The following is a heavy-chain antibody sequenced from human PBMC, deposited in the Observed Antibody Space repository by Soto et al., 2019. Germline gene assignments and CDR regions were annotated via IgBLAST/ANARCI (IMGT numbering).Heavy chain of an antibody. J-gene: IGHJ6*02. CDR2: IIPIFGTA. V-gene: IGHV1-69*12. Sequence: QVQLVQSGAEVKKPGSSVKVSCKASGGTFSSYAISWVRQAPGQGLEWMGGIIPIFGTANYAQKFQGRVTSTAXXXTXXAYMELSSLRSEDTAVYYCASHGRQLVDYYYGMDVWGQGTTVTVSS. CDR1: GGTFSSYA. D-gene: IGHD6-6*01. CDR3: ASHGRQLVDYYYGMDV.